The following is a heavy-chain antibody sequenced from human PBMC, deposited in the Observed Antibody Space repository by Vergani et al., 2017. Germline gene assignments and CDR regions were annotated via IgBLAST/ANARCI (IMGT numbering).Heavy chain of an antibody. CDR2: ITWDGGDT. V-gene: IGHV3-43*01. CDR1: GFTFDDYT. D-gene: IGHD6-19*01. J-gene: IGHJ3*02. CDR3: AKGPDSRGWYNLVGVFDI. Sequence: EVQLVESGGVVVQPGGSLRLSCAASGFTFDDYTMHWVRPVPGKGLEWVSLITWDGGDTYYADSVEGRFTIYRDNSKNSLYLQMNSLRTEDTALYYCAKGPDSRGWYNLVGVFDIWGQGTMVTVAS.